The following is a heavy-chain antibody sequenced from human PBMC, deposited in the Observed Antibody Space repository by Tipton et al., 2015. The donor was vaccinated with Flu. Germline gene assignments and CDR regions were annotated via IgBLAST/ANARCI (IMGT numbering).Heavy chain of an antibody. CDR1: GFTFNSYW. V-gene: IGHV3-7*01. CDR2: IKQDGSRK. Sequence: SLRLSCEASGFTFNSYWMTWVRQAPGKGLEWVADIKQDGSRKNYVDSVRGRFTISRDNTKNSLYLQMTSLRGEDTAVYHCAPWRASIASFPCSWGRGTLVPVSS. CDR3: APWRASIASFPCS. J-gene: IGHJ5*02. D-gene: IGHD2-21*01.